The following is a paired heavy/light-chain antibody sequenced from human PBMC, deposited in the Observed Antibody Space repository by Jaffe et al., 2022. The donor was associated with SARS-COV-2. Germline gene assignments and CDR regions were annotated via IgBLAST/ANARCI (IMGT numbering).Light chain of an antibody. CDR2: DST. Sequence: QSVLAQPPSVSGAPGQRVTISCTGSRSNIGAGYDVHWYQQLPGTAPKLLIYDSTFRPSGVPDRFSGSKSGTSASLAISGLQAEDEADYYCQSYDSSLRSALFGGGTKLTVL. CDR1: RSNIGAGYD. CDR3: QSYDSSLRSAL. J-gene: IGLJ2*01. V-gene: IGLV1-40*01.
Heavy chain of an antibody. D-gene: IGHD5-18*01. J-gene: IGHJ4*02. CDR3: ARRNRGSRNGYEDY. V-gene: IGHV4-39*01. CDR2: ISYGVNT. Sequence: QLQLQESGPGLVKASETLSLTCSVSGGSISSSDYYWAWVRQPPGKGLEWITCISYGVNTYYNPSLTSRLSVSVDTSKNQFSVKLSSVTAADTGVYYCARRNRGSRNGYEDYWGQGTLVTVSS. CDR1: GGSISSSDYY.